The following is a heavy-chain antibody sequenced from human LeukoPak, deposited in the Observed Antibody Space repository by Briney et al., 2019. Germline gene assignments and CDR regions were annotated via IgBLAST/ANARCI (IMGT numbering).Heavy chain of an antibody. CDR2: ISWNSGSI. CDR1: GFTFDDYA. Sequence: PGGSLRLSCATSGFTFDDYAMHWVRQAPGKGLEWVSGISWNSGSIGYADSVKGRFTISRDNAKNSLYLQMNSLRAEDTAVYYCARDITGYWGQGTLVTVSS. V-gene: IGHV3-9*01. J-gene: IGHJ4*02. CDR3: ARDITGY.